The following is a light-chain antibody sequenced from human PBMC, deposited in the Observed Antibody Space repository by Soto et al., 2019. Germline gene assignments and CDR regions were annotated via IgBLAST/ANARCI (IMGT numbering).Light chain of an antibody. CDR2: DAS. J-gene: IGKJ1*01. V-gene: IGKV3-20*01. CDR3: QQYDSSPRT. Sequence: ETVITQSPGTLSLSPGERATLSCRASQSLSNNFLAWYQQKPGQAPRLLIYDASNRATGIPARFSGSGSGTDFTLTISSLQPEDFAVYWCQQYDSSPRTFGQGTNVDI. CDR1: QSLSNNF.